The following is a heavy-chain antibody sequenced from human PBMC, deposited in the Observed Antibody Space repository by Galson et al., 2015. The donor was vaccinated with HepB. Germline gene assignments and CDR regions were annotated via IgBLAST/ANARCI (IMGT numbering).Heavy chain of an antibody. CDR2: IDWDDDK. D-gene: IGHD4-11*01. CDR1: GFSLSTSGMC. V-gene: IGHV2-70*01. CDR3: ARIPYSNPGHWYFDL. J-gene: IGHJ2*01. Sequence: PALVKPTQTLTLTCTFSGFSLSTSGMCVSWIRQPPGKALEWLALIDWDDDKYYSTSLKTRLTISKDTSKNQVVLTMTNMDPVDTATYYCARIPYSNPGHWYFDLWGRGTLVTVSS.